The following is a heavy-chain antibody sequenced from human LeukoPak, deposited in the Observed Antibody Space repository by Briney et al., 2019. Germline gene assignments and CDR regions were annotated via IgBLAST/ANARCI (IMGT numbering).Heavy chain of an antibody. D-gene: IGHD4-11*01. J-gene: IGHJ3*02. CDR1: GGSISSYY. CDR2: IYTSGST. CDR3: AGDSNRTPLDAFDI. V-gene: IGHV4-4*07. Sequence: PSETLSLTCTVSGGSISSYYWSWIRQPAGKGLEWIGRIYTSGSTNYNPSLKSRVTMSVDTSKNQFSLKLSSVTAADTAVYYCAGDSNRTPLDAFDIWGQGTMVTVSS.